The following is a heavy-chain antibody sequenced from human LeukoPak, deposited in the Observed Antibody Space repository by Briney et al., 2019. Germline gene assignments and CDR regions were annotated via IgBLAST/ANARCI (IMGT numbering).Heavy chain of an antibody. CDR2: ISAYNGNT. CDR1: GYTFTSYG. D-gene: IGHD4-17*01. CDR3: ARDPYGEGEPDY. V-gene: IGHV1-18*04. J-gene: IGHJ4*02. Sequence: ASVKVSFPASGYTFTSYGISWVRQAPGQGLEWMGWISAYNGNTNYAQKLQGRVTMATDTSTSTAYMELRSLRSDDTAVYYCARDPYGEGEPDYWGQGTLVTVSS.